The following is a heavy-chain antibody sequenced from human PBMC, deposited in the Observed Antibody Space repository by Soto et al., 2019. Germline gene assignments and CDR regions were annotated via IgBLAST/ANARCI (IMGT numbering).Heavy chain of an antibody. CDR3: AGSRGGIVVVIAYYY. V-gene: IGHV3-23*01. J-gene: IGHJ4*02. Sequence: GGSLRLSCAASGFTFSSYAMSWVRQAPGKGLDWVSAIRGSGGSTYYADPVKGRFNITRDNSKNTLYLQMNSLGAEDKAVYYCAGSRGGIVVVIAYYYWGQGTLVTVSS. CDR2: IRGSGGST. CDR1: GFTFSSYA. D-gene: IGHD2-21*01.